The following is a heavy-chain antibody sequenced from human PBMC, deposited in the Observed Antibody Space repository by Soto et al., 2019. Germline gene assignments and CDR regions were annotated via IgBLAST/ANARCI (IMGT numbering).Heavy chain of an antibody. CDR2: ISAYNGNT. CDR3: ARDLETVGGFRFDP. Sequence: ASVKVSCKASGYTFTGYYMHWVRQAPGQGLEWMGWISAYNGNTNYAQKLQGRVTMTTDTSTSTAYMELRSLRSDDTAVYYCARDLETVGGFRFDPWGQGTLVTVSS. D-gene: IGHD1-1*01. CDR1: GYTFTGYY. J-gene: IGHJ5*02. V-gene: IGHV1-18*04.